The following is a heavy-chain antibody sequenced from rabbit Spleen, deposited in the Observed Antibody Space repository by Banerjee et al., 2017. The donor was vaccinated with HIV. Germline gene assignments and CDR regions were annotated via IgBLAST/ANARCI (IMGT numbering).Heavy chain of an antibody. J-gene: IGHJ6*01. CDR1: GIDFSSGYY. CDR3: ARDTGTSFSSYGMDL. V-gene: IGHV1S40*01. CDR2: IATAGGST. D-gene: IGHD7-1*01. Sequence: QSLEESGGDLVKPGASLTLTCTASGIDFSSGYYMYWVRQAPGKGLEWIGCIATAGGSTWYANWVNGRFTISKTSSTTVTLQMTSLTAADTATYFCARDTGTSFSSYGMDLWGPGTLVTVS.